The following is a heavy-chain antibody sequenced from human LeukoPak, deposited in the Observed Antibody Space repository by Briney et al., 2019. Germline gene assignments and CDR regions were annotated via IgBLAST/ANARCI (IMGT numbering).Heavy chain of an antibody. CDR2: IYTSGST. V-gene: IGHV4-61*02. CDR3: AREELLGYYYYYYMDV. D-gene: IGHD1-26*01. Sequence: SQTLSLTCTVSGGSISSGGYYWSWIRQPAGKGLEWIGRIYTSGSTNYNPSLKSRVTISVDTSKNQFSLKLSSVTAADTAVYYCAREELLGYYYYYYMDVWGKGTTVTVSS. CDR1: GGSISSGGYY. J-gene: IGHJ6*03.